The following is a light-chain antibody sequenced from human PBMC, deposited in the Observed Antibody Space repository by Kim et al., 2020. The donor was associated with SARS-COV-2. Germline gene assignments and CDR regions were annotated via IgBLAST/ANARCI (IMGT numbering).Light chain of an antibody. J-gene: IGKJ5*01. Sequence: ASVGDRVTITCRTRQNIRNDLGWYQQNPGRAPKRLIYGASSLQSGVPSRFSGSGSGTEFTLTISSLQPEDFATYFCLQHNTYPITFGQGTRLEIK. CDR3: LQHNTYPIT. V-gene: IGKV1-17*01. CDR1: QNIRND. CDR2: GAS.